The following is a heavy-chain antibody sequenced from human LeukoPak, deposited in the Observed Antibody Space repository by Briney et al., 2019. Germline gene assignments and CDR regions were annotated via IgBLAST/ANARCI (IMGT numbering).Heavy chain of an antibody. CDR1: GGSISSYY. CDR3: ARGGYYYDSSGYYYGRYFDL. J-gene: IGHJ2*01. V-gene: IGHV4-59*01. D-gene: IGHD3-22*01. Sequence: SETLSLTCTVSGGSISSYYWSWIRQPPGKGLEWIGYIYYSGSTNYNPSLKSRVTISVDTSKNQFSLKLGSVTAADTAMYYCARGGYYYDSSGYYYGRYFDLWGRGTLVTVSS. CDR2: IYYSGST.